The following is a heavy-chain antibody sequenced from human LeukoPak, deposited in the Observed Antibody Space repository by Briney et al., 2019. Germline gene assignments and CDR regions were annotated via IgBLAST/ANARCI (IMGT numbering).Heavy chain of an antibody. CDR1: GFTFGDYA. J-gene: IGHJ3*02. Sequence: GGSLRLSCTASGFTFGDYAMSWVRQAPGKGLEWVGFIRSKAYGGTTEYAASVKGRFTISRDDSKSIAYLQMNSLKTEDTAVYYCTRDPRGSYGPDAFDIWGQGTMITVSS. CDR3: TRDPRGSYGPDAFDI. CDR2: IRSKAYGGTT. V-gene: IGHV3-49*04. D-gene: IGHD1-26*01.